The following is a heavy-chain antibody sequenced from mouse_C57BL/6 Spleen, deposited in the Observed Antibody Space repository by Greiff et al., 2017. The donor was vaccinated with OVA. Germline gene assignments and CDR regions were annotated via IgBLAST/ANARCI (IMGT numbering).Heavy chain of an antibody. J-gene: IGHJ1*03. CDR2: ISYDGSN. CDR3: ARTDYYGSYWYFDV. V-gene: IGHV3-6*01. Sequence: EVQRVESGPGLVKPSQSLSLTCSVTGYSITSGYYWNWIRQFPGNKLEWMGYISYDGSNNYNPSLKNRISITRDTSKNQFFLKLNSVTTEDTATYYCARTDYYGSYWYFDVWGTGTTVTVSS. D-gene: IGHD1-1*01. CDR1: GYSITSGYY.